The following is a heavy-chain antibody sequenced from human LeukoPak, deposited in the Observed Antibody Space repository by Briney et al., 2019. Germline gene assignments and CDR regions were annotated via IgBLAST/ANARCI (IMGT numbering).Heavy chain of an antibody. CDR3: AGDQGVGGNAN. Sequence: SETLSLTCTVSVVSISSSYSYWGWIRQPPRMGLGWIGSIYHSGSTYYNPSLKSRVTISVDTSKNQCSRKLSSVTAADTAVYYGAGDQGVGGNANWGHGTLVTVSS. V-gene: IGHV4-39*07. J-gene: IGHJ4*03. CDR2: IYHSGST. CDR1: VVSISSSYSY. D-gene: IGHD1-26*01.